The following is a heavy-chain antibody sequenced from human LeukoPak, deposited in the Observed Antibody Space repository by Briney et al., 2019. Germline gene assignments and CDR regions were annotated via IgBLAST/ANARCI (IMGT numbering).Heavy chain of an antibody. Sequence: SETLSLTCTVSGGSISSSSYYWGWIRQPPGKGLEWIGGIYSSGSTYYNPSLKSRVTISVDTSKNQFSLKLSSVTAADTAVYYCARGYCSGGSCRYYFDYWGQGTLVTVSS. CDR1: GGSISSSSYY. D-gene: IGHD2-15*01. CDR2: IYSSGST. CDR3: ARGYCSGGSCRYYFDY. J-gene: IGHJ4*02. V-gene: IGHV4-39*01.